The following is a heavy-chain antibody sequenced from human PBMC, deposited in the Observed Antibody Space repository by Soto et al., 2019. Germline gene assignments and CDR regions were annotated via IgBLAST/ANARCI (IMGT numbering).Heavy chain of an antibody. CDR2: ISDSGST. V-gene: IGHV3-23*01. CDR1: GFTFSRYA. CDR3: AKGGLGDCSTTSCLSQFDY. D-gene: IGHD2-2*01. J-gene: IGHJ4*02. Sequence: LRLSCTASGFTFSRYAMSWVRQAPGKGLEWVSTISDSGSTYYAESVKGRLTISRDNSKHTLYLQMNSLRAEDTAVYYCAKGGLGDCSTTSCLSQFDYWGLGALVTVSS.